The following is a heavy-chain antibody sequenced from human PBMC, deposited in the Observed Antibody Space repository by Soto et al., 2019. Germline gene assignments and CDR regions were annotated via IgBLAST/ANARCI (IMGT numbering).Heavy chain of an antibody. V-gene: IGHV1-69*08. J-gene: IGHJ4*02. CDR3: ARDPSSSGWFGGHY. CDR1: GGTFSSYT. Sequence: QVQLVQSGAEVKKPGSSVKVSCKASGGTFSSYTISWVRQAPGQGLEWMGRIIPILGIANYAQKFQGRVTITADKSTSTAYMELSSLRSEDTAVYYCARDPSSSGWFGGHYWGQGTLVTVSS. CDR2: IIPILGIA. D-gene: IGHD6-19*01.